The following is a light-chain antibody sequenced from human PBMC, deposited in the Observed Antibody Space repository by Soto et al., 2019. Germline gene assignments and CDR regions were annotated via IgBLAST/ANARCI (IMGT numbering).Light chain of an antibody. J-gene: IGKJ1*01. V-gene: IGKV3-20*01. CDR3: QQYGSSSWT. CDR1: QSVSSSY. Sequence: IVLTQCPGTLSFCPGERATLSCRASQSVSSSYLAWYQQKPGQAPRLLIYGASSRATGIPDRFSGSGSGTDFTLTISRLEPEDFAVYYCQQYGSSSWTFGQGTKVDIK. CDR2: GAS.